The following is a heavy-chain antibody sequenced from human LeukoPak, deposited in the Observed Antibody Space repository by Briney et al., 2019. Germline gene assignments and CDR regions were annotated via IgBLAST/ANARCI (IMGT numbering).Heavy chain of an antibody. CDR1: GYSFTSYW. Sequence: GESLKISCKGSGYSFTSYWIGWVRQMPGKGLEWMGIIYPGDSDTRYSPSFQGQVTISADKSISTAYLQWSSLKASDTAMYYCARLGPNIAAAGPPYNWFDPWGQGTLVTVSS. V-gene: IGHV5-51*01. D-gene: IGHD6-13*01. J-gene: IGHJ5*02. CDR2: IYPGDSDT. CDR3: ARLGPNIAAAGPPYNWFDP.